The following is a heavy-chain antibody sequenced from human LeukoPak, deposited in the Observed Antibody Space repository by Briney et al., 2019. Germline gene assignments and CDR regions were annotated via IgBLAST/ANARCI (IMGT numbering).Heavy chain of an antibody. Sequence: PGGSLRLSCAASGFTFSSYAMSWVRQAPGKGLEWASAISGSGGSTYYADPVKGRFTISRDNSKNTLYLQMNSLRAEDTAVYYCAKDQLLLWFGELLPPDYWGQGTLVTVSS. V-gene: IGHV3-23*01. CDR1: GFTFSSYA. D-gene: IGHD3-10*01. CDR2: ISGSGGST. J-gene: IGHJ4*02. CDR3: AKDQLLLWFGELLPPDY.